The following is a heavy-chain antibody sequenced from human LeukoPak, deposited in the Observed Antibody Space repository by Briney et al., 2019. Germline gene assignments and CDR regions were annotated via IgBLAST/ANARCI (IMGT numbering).Heavy chain of an antibody. D-gene: IGHD2-8*02. Sequence: PSETLSLTCTVSGGSISSGSYYWSWIRQPAGKGLEWIGRIYTSGSTNYNPSLKSRVTISVDTSKNQFSLKLSSVTAADTAVYYCARAYWAQYYFDYWGQGTLVTVSS. CDR2: IYTSGST. V-gene: IGHV4-61*02. CDR1: GGSISSGSYY. J-gene: IGHJ4*02. CDR3: ARAYWAQYYFDY.